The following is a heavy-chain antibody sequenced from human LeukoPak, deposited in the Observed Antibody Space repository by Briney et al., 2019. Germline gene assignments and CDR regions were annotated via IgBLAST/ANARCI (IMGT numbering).Heavy chain of an antibody. J-gene: IGHJ6*02. V-gene: IGHV3-30*03. Sequence: GGSLRLSCAASGFTFSSYGMHWVRQAPGKGLEWVAVISYDGSNKYYADSVKGRFTISRDNSKNTLYLQMNSLRAEDTAVYYCAREYYYDSSGGYYYYYGMDVWGQGTTVTVSS. CDR3: AREYYYDSSGGYYYYYGMDV. CDR2: ISYDGSNK. D-gene: IGHD3-22*01. CDR1: GFTFSSYG.